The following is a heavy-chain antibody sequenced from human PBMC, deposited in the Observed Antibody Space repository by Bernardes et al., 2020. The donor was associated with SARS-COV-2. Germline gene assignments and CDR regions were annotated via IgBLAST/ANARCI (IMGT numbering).Heavy chain of an antibody. CDR1: GGPISTYY. V-gene: IGHV4-4*07. Sequence: SETLSLTRSVSGGPISTYYWSWLRQSAGKGLEWIGRIFSTGATAYNPSLMSRVTMSVDRSKNQFSLKVTSVTAADTAVYYCARGPWENVRVTASHDALDVWGQGTMVTVSS. CDR2: IFSTGAT. D-gene: IGHD2-21*02. J-gene: IGHJ3*01. CDR3: ARGPWENVRVTASHDALDV.